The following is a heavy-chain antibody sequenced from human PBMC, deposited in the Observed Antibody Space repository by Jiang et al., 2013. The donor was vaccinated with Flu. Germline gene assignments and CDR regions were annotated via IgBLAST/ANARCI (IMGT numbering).Heavy chain of an antibody. J-gene: IGHJ6*02. D-gene: IGHD2-15*01. CDR3: ASLYCSGGSCYSDYYYYYGMDV. V-gene: IGHV1-3*01. CDR2: INAGNGNT. CDR1: TSYA. Sequence: TSYAMHWVRQAPGQRLEWMGWINAGNGNTKYSQKFQGRVTITRDTSASTAYMELSSLRSEDTAVYYCASLYCSGGSCYSDYYYYYGMDVWGQGTTVTVSS.